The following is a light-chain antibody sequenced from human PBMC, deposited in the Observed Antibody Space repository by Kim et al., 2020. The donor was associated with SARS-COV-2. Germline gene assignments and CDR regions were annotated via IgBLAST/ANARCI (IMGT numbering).Light chain of an antibody. V-gene: IGLV2-14*03. J-gene: IGLJ1*01. CDR3: TSSTSSSTLYV. Sequence: QSITISCTGTSSDVGSYNYVSWYQQHPGKAPKLMIYDVSNRPSGVSNRFSGSKSGNTASLTISGLQAEDEADYYCTSSTSSSTLYVFGTGTKVTVL. CDR2: DVS. CDR1: SSDVGSYNY.